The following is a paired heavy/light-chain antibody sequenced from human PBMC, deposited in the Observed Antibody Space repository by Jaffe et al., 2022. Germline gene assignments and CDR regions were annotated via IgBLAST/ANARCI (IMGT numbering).Light chain of an antibody. J-gene: IGLJ3*02. Sequence: QSVLTQPPSVSGTPGQRVTISCSGSSSNIGSNNVYWYQQLPGTAPKLLIYRNNQRPSGVPDRFSGSKSGTSASLAISGLRSEDEADYYCAAWDDSLSGRWVFGGGTKLTVL. CDR3: AAWDDSLSGRWV. V-gene: IGLV1-47*01. CDR1: SSNIGSNN. CDR2: RNN.
Heavy chain of an antibody. J-gene: IGHJ5*02. D-gene: IGHD3-3*01. Sequence: QVQVVESGGGVVQPGGSLRLSCAAFGFTFTSYGMHWLRQAPGKGLEWVSFIRYDGTNEYYQDSVRGRFIISRDNSKNTLYLQMNSLRTEDAAVYYCAKDYHDFWTGRAGSWFDPWGQGTLVTVSS. CDR2: IRYDGTNE. V-gene: IGHV3-30*02. CDR3: AKDYHDFWTGRAGSWFDP. CDR1: GFTFTSYG.